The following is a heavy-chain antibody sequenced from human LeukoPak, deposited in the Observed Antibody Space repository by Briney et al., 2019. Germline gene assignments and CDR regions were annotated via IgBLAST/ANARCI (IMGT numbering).Heavy chain of an antibody. V-gene: IGHV4-39*01. CDR3: ARNNTLMMYPRGGEDKGFDY. D-gene: IGHD2-8*01. CDR2: IYYSGST. Sequence: PSETLSLTCTVSGGSINSGSYYWGWIRQPPGKGLEWIGSIYYSGSTYYNPSLKSRVTISVDTSKNEFSLKLSSVTAADTAVYYCARNNTLMMYPRGGEDKGFDYWGQGTLVTVSS. CDR1: GGSINSGSYY. J-gene: IGHJ4*02.